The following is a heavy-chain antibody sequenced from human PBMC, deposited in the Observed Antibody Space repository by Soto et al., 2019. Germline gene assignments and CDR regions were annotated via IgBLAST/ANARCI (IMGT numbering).Heavy chain of an antibody. Sequence: PGGSLRLSCSASGFTLSSYAMHWVRQAPGKGLEYVSAIRSNGNTTFYADSVKGRFAVSRDNSKNTLYLQMSSLRTEDTAVYYCVKGSGTSYSYDVMDVWGQGTTVTVSS. CDR1: GFTLSSYA. CDR2: IRSNGNTT. J-gene: IGHJ6*02. CDR3: VKGSGTSYSYDVMDV. V-gene: IGHV3-64D*06.